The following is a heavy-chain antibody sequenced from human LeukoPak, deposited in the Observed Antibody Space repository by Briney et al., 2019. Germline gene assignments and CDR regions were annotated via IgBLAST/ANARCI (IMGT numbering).Heavy chain of an antibody. Sequence: ASVKVSCKASGGTFSSYAISWVRQAPGQGLEWMGGIIPIFGTANYAQKFRGRVTITADESTSTAYMELSSLRSEDTAVYYCARDSGPRVDYDILTGYYSGWGQGTLVTVSS. CDR1: GGTFSSYA. CDR3: ARDSGPRVDYDILTGYYSG. CDR2: IIPIFGTA. V-gene: IGHV1-69*13. J-gene: IGHJ4*02. D-gene: IGHD3-9*01.